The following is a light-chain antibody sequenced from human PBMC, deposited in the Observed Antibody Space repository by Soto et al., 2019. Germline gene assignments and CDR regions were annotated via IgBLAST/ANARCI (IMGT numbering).Light chain of an antibody. J-gene: IGKJ1*01. CDR1: QSVSSN. CDR3: QQNNYAWT. V-gene: IGKV3-15*01. Sequence: EIVMTQSPATLSVSPGERATLSCRASQSVSSNLAWYQQKPGQAPRLLIYGASTRATGIPARFSGSGSGTVFTLTSSIQQSEDSAVYYRQQNNYAWTFGQGTKVEIK. CDR2: GAS.